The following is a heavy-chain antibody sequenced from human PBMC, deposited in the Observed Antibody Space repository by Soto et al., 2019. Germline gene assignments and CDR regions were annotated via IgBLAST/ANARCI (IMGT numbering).Heavy chain of an antibody. D-gene: IGHD5-18*01. CDR2: IIPIFATV. CDR3: ARVGRGYSLAPRYYFDY. V-gene: IGHV1-69*01. CDR1: GGSFSSNP. J-gene: IGHJ4*02. Sequence: QVQLVQSGSEVKKPGSSVKVSCKASGGSFSSNPLSWVRQAPGQGLEWMAGIIPIFATVHYAQTFQGRVTITADESTSTAYMELTSLRSEDTAGYFCARVGRGYSLAPRYYFDYWGQGTLVTVSS.